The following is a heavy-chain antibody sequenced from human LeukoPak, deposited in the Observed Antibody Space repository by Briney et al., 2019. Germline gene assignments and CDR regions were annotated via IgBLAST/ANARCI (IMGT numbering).Heavy chain of an antibody. D-gene: IGHD3-9*01. J-gene: IGHJ4*02. CDR3: TSQIRYFDWPGVDY. V-gene: IGHV3-73*01. CDR1: GFTLSGSA. CDR2: IRSKANSYAT. Sequence: GGSLRLSCAASGFTLSGSAMHWVRQASGKGLEWVGRIRSKANSYATAYAASVKGRFTISRDDSKNTAYLQMNSLKTEDTAVYYCTSQIRYFDWPGVDYWGQGTLVTVSS.